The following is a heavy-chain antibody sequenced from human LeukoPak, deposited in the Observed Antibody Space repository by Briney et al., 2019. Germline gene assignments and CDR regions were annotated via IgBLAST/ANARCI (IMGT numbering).Heavy chain of an antibody. D-gene: IGHD1-26*01. J-gene: IGHJ4*02. CDR3: ARGVVGADYFDY. Sequence: GSLRLSCAASGFTFSSSAMSWVRQAPGKGLEWIGEIYHSGSTNYNPSLKSRVTISVDKSKNQFSLKLSSVTAADTAVYYCARGVVGADYFDYWGQGTLVTVSS. CDR2: IYHSGST. V-gene: IGHV4-4*02. CDR1: GFTFSSSAM.